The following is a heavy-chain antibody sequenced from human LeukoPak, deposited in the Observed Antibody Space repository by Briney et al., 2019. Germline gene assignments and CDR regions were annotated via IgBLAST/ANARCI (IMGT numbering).Heavy chain of an antibody. J-gene: IGHJ4*02. V-gene: IGHV1-8*02. Sequence: ASVKVSCKASGGTFSGYAIHWVRQAPGQGLEWMGWMNPNSGNTGYAQKFQGRVTMTRNTSISTAYMELSSLRSEDTAVYYCARGFGVMKKSDYWAREPWSPSPQ. CDR1: GGTFSGYA. CDR2: MNPNSGNT. CDR3: ARGFGVMKKSDY. D-gene: IGHD3-16*01.